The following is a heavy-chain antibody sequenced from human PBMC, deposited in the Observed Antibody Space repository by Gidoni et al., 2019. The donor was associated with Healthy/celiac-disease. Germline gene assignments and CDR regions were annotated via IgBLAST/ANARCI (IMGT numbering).Heavy chain of an antibody. D-gene: IGHD3-22*01. CDR3: ARRVYYYDSSGYYYFDY. V-gene: IGHV5-51*01. CDR2: IYPGDSDT. CDR1: GYSFTSYW. J-gene: IGHJ4*02. Sequence: EVQLVQSGAEVKKPGESLKISCKGSGYSFTSYWIGWVRQMPGKGLEWMGIIYPGDSDTRYSPSFQGQVTISADKSISTAYLQWSSLKASDTAMYYRARRVYYYDSSGYYYFDYWGQGTLVTVSS.